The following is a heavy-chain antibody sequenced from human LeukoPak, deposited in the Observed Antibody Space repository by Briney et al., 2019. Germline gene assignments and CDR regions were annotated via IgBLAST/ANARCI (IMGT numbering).Heavy chain of an antibody. Sequence: PSETLSLTCTVSGGSISSSSYYWGWIRQPPGKGLEWIGSIYYSGSTYYNPSLKSRVTKSVDTSKNQFSLKLSSVTAADTAVYSCASLIVVVPAAISFAFDIWGQGTMVTVSS. D-gene: IGHD2-2*01. CDR1: GGSISSSSYY. J-gene: IGHJ3*02. V-gene: IGHV4-39*01. CDR2: IYYSGST. CDR3: ASLIVVVPAAISFAFDI.